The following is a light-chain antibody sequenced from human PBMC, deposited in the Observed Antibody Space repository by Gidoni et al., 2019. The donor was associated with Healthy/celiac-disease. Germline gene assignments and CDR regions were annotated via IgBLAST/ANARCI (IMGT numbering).Light chain of an antibody. CDR2: EVS. CDR3: SSYTSSSTLRV. V-gene: IGLV2-14*01. J-gene: IGLJ3*02. CDR1: SSDVGGYNY. Sequence: QSALTQPASVSGSPGQPITISCTGTSSDVGGYNYVSWYQQHPGKAPKLMIYEVSNRPSGVSNRFSGSKSGNTASLTISGLQAEDEADYYCSSYTSSSTLRVFGGGTKLTVL.